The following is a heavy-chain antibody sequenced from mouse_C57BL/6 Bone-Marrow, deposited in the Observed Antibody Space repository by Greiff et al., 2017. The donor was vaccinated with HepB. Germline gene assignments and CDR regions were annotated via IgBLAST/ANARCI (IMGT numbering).Heavy chain of an antibody. D-gene: IGHD2-2*01. CDR2: IDPENGDT. J-gene: IGHJ2*01. V-gene: IGHV14-4*01. CDR3: TRGYDSY. CDR1: GFNIKDDY. Sequence: EVQLQQSGAELVRPGASVKLSCTASGFNIKDDYMHWVKQRPEQGLEWIGWIDPENGDTEYASKFQGKATITADTSSNTAYLQLSSLTSEDTAVYYCTRGYDSYWGQGTTLTVSS.